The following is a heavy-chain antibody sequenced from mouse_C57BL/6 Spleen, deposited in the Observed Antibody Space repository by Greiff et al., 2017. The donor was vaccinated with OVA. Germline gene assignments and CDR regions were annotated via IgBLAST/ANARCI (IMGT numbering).Heavy chain of an antibody. V-gene: IGHV1-64*01. CDR3: ARWIGGITTVASLDY. Sequence: QVQLQQPGAELVKPGASVKLSCKASGYTFTSYWMHWVKQRPGQGLEWIGMIHPNSGSTNYNEKFKSKATLTVDKSSSTAYMQLSSLTSEDSAVYYCARWIGGITTVASLDYWGQGTTLTVSS. J-gene: IGHJ2*01. CDR1: GYTFTSYW. D-gene: IGHD1-1*01. CDR2: IHPNSGST.